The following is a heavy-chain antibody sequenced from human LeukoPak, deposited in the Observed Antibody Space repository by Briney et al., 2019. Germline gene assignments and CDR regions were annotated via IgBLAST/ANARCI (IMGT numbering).Heavy chain of an antibody. V-gene: IGHV3-21*01. Sequence: PGGSLRLSCAASGFTFSSYAMSWVRQAPGKGPEWVSSISSSSSYIYYADSLKGRFTISRDNAKNSLYLQMNSLRAEDTAVYYCARLFPAGQYYYGMDVWGQGTTVTVSS. CDR3: ARLFPAGQYYYGMDV. J-gene: IGHJ6*02. CDR2: ISSSSSYI. CDR1: GFTFSSYA.